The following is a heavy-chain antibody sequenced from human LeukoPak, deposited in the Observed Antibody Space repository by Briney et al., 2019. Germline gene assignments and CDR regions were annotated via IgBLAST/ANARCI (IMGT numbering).Heavy chain of an antibody. CDR1: GFTFSSYS. V-gene: IGHV3-21*01. J-gene: IGHJ4*02. Sequence: PGGSLRLSCAASGFTFSSYSMNWVRQAPGKGLGWVSSISSSSSYIYYADSVKGRFTISRDNAKNSLYLQMNSLRAEDTAVYYCARDGVLGYSYGYDYWGQGTLVTVSS. CDR2: ISSSSSYI. CDR3: ARDGVLGYSYGYDY. D-gene: IGHD5-18*01.